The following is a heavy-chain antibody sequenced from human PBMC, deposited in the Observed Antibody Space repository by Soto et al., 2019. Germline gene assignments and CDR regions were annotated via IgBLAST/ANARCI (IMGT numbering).Heavy chain of an antibody. D-gene: IGHD2-2*01. CDR1: GYTFTSYY. CDR3: ASLTGDCSSTSCYAGPDAFDI. CDR2: INPSGGST. V-gene: IGHV1-46*01. Sequence: ASVKVSCKASGYTFTSYYMHWVRQAPGQGLEWMGIINPSGGSTSYAQKFQGRVTITTDTSTSTAYMELSSLRSEDTAVYYCASLTGDCSSTSCYAGPDAFDIWGQGTMVTVSS. J-gene: IGHJ3*02.